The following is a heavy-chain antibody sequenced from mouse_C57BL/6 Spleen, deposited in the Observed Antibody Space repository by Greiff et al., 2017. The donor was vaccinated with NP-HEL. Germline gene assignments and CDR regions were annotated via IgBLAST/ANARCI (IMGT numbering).Heavy chain of an antibody. CDR2: INPSTGGT. CDR3: AREGRAYYGSSEAWFAY. CDR1: GYSFTGYY. Sequence: EVHLVESGPELVKPGASVKISCKASGYSFTGYYMNWVKQSPEKSLEWIGEINPSTGGTTYNQKFKAKATLTVDKSSSTAYMQLKSLTSEDSAVYYCAREGRAYYGSSEAWFAYWGQGTLVTVSA. D-gene: IGHD1-1*01. J-gene: IGHJ3*01. V-gene: IGHV1-42*01.